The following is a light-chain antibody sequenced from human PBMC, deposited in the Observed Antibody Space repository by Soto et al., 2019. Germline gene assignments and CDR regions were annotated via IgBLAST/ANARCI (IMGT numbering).Light chain of an antibody. J-gene: IGKJ2*01. CDR3: QQYNKWPPYT. CDR1: QSVSSN. Sequence: EIVMTQSPANLSVSPGERATLFCRASQSVSSNLAWYQQKPGQGPRLLIYGASTRATSIPARFSGSGSGTEFTLTINSLQSEDFAVYYCQQYNKWPPYTFGQGTKLEIK. V-gene: IGKV3-15*01. CDR2: GAS.